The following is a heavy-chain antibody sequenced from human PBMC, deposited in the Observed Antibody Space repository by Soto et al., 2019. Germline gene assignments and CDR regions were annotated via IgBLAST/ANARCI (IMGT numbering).Heavy chain of an antibody. CDR1: GGSISSSSYY. V-gene: IGHV4-39*01. Sequence: QLQLQESGPGLVKPSETLSLTCTVSGGSISSSSYYWGWIRQPPGKGLEWIGSIYYSGSTYYNPSLKSRVTISVDTSKNQFSLKLSSVTAADTAVYYCARAEVLRYFDWSLDAFDIWGQGTMVTVSS. CDR2: IYYSGST. J-gene: IGHJ3*02. D-gene: IGHD3-9*01. CDR3: ARAEVLRYFDWSLDAFDI.